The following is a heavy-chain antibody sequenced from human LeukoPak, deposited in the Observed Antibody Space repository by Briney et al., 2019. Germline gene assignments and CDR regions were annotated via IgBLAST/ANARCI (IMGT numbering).Heavy chain of an antibody. Sequence: GASVKVSCKSSGYTFTGYYMHGVRQAPGQGLEGMGWINPNSGGTNYAQKLQVRVTMTRDTSLSTAYMELSRLRSDDTAVYYCARGGVAGYPTDYWGQGTLVTVSS. V-gene: IGHV1-2*02. J-gene: IGHJ4*02. D-gene: IGHD6-13*01. CDR3: ARGGVAGYPTDY. CDR1: GYTFTGYY. CDR2: INPNSGGT.